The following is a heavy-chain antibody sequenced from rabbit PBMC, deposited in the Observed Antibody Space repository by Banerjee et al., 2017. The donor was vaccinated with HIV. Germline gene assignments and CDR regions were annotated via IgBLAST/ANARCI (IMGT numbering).Heavy chain of an antibody. D-gene: IGHD4-1*01. CDR1: GFDFSSNA. J-gene: IGHJ4*01. Sequence: QSLEESGGDLVKPGASLTLTCTASGFDFSSNAMCWVRQAPGKGLEWIACIYGSSSGSTWYASWAKGRFTISKTSSTTVTLQMTSLTAADTATYFCARDLAGVIGWNFNLWGPGTL. CDR3: ARDLAGVIGWNFNL. V-gene: IGHV1S40*01. CDR2: IYGSSSGST.